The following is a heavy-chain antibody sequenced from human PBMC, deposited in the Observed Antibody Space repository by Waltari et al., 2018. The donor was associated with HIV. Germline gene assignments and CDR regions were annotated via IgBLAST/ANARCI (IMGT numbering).Heavy chain of an antibody. V-gene: IGHV3-21*01. CDR2: ISSSSSYI. J-gene: IGHJ6*02. CDR1: GFTFSSSS. CDR3: ARDFWGGYYYGMDV. Sequence: EVQLVESGGGLVKPGGSLRLSCAASGFTFSSSSMNWVRQAPGKGLEWVSSISSSSSYIYYADSVKGRFTSSRDNAKNSLYLQMNSLRAEDTAVYYCARDFWGGYYYGMDVWGQGTTVTVSS. D-gene: IGHD3-16*01.